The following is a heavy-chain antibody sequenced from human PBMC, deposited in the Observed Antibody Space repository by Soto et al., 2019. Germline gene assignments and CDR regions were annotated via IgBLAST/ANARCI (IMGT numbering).Heavy chain of an antibody. Sequence: QVQLQESGPGLVKPSGTLSLTCAVSGGSISSSNWWSWVRQPPGKGLEWIGEIYHSGSTNYNPSLQRRVTLSVDKSKNQFSLKLSSVAAADTAVYYCARWSYSSGWGWYFDLWGRGTLVTVSS. V-gene: IGHV4-4*02. CDR1: GGSISSSNW. CDR2: IYHSGST. J-gene: IGHJ2*01. CDR3: ARWSYSSGWGWYFDL. D-gene: IGHD6-19*01.